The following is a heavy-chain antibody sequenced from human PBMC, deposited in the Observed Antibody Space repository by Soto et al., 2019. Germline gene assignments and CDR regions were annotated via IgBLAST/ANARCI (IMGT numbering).Heavy chain of an antibody. J-gene: IGHJ4*02. V-gene: IGHV3-30-3*01. CDR1: GFTFSSYA. CDR3: AREADSGWFPHFDY. Sequence: QVQLVESGGGVVQPGRSLRLSCAASGFTFSSYAMHWVRQAPGKGLEWVAVISYDGSNKYYADSVKGRFTISRDNSKNPVYLQMNRLRAEDTAVYYCAREADSGWFPHFDYWGQGTLVTVSS. CDR2: ISYDGSNK. D-gene: IGHD6-19*01.